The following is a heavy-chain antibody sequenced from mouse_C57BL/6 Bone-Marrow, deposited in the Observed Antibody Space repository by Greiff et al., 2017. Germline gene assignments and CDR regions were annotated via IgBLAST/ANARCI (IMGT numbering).Heavy chain of an antibody. Sequence: VQLQQSGPGLVAPSQSLSITCTVSGFSLTSYGVHWVRQPPGKGLEWLGVIWAGGSTNYNSALMSRLSISKDNSKGQVFLKMNSLQTDDTAMYYCARGYYGSSYWYFDVWGAGTTVTVSS. CDR1: GFSLTSYG. V-gene: IGHV2-9*02. J-gene: IGHJ1*01. D-gene: IGHD1-1*01. CDR3: ARGYYGSSYWYFDV. CDR2: IWAGGST.